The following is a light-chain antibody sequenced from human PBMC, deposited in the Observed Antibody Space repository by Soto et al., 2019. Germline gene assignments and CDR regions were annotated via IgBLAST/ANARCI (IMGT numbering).Light chain of an antibody. V-gene: IGLV4-69*01. CDR3: QTWATGPDWV. CDR2: LDSDGSH. J-gene: IGLJ3*02. CDR1: RGHSSYT. Sequence: QSVLTQSPSASASLGASVKLTCTLSRGHSSYTITWHQQQPDKGPRFLMNLDSDGSHYKGDGIPDRFSGSSSGTERYLTISSLQSEDEADYYCQTWATGPDWVFGGGTKLTVL.